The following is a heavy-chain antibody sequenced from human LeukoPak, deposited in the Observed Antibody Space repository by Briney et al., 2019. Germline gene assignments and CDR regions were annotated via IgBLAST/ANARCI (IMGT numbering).Heavy chain of an antibody. J-gene: IGHJ4*02. CDR1: GFPFSSYW. CDR3: AREPLHCVGDCYSLFDY. CDR2: IRSVRRST. V-gene: IGHV3-74*01. Sequence: AGSLRLSCAASGFPFSSYWMLWVRHAPGQGLVWVSRIRSVRRSTNYADSVSGPFTISRDNAKSTVYLQVKSLRAEDTAVYYCAREPLHCVGDCYSLFDYWGQGTPVTVSS. D-gene: IGHD2-21*02.